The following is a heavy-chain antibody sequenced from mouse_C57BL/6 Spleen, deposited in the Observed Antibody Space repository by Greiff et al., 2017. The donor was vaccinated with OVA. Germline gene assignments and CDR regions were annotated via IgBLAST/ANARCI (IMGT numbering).Heavy chain of an antibody. CDR1: GYTFTSYW. Sequence: QVQLKQPGAELVMPGASVKLSCKASGYTFTSYWMHWVKQRPGQGLEWIGEIDPSDSYTNYNQKFKGKSTLTVDKSSSTAYMQLSSLTSEDSAVYYCARGRTDFDYWGQGTTLTVSS. J-gene: IGHJ2*01. CDR3: ARGRTDFDY. V-gene: IGHV1-69*01. CDR2: IDPSDSYT.